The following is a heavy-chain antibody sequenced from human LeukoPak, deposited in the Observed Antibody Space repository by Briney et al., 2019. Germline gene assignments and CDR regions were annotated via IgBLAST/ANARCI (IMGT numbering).Heavy chain of an antibody. J-gene: IGHJ5*02. CDR2: IRDSGGST. D-gene: IGHD5-18*01. CDR3: AKGAKLWLLFGWFDP. CDR1: GFTFSSYA. V-gene: IGHV3-23*01. Sequence: SGGSLRLSCAASGFTFSSYAMSWVRQAPGKGLEWVSAIRDSGGSTYYADSVKGRFTISRDNSKNTLYLQMNSLRAEDTAVYYCAKGAKLWLLFGWFDPWGQGTLVTVSS.